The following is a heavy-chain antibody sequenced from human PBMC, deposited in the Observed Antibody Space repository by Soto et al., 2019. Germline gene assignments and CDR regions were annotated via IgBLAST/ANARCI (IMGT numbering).Heavy chain of an antibody. D-gene: IGHD3-22*01. J-gene: IGHJ3*02. Sequence: GGSLRLSCAASGFTFSAYGIHWVRQAPGKGLEWVANIKQDGSEKWYADSVKGRFTISRDNAKNSLYLQMNSLRAEDTAVYFCARGDYYDTSGPFSDAFDIWGQGTMVTVSS. V-gene: IGHV3-7*04. CDR1: GFTFSAYG. CDR3: ARGDYYDTSGPFSDAFDI. CDR2: IKQDGSEK.